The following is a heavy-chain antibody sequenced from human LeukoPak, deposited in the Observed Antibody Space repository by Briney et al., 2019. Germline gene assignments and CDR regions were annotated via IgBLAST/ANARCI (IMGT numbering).Heavy chain of an antibody. CDR3: ARAKASGWGLYYFDY. CDR2: ISYDGSNK. CDR1: GFTFSSYA. Sequence: PGGSLRLSCAASGFTFSSYAMHWVRQAPGRGREGVAVISYDGSNKYYADSVKGRFTISRDNSKNTLYLQMNSLRAEDTAVYYCARAKASGWGLYYFDYWGQGTLVTVSS. D-gene: IGHD6-19*01. J-gene: IGHJ4*02. V-gene: IGHV3-30*04.